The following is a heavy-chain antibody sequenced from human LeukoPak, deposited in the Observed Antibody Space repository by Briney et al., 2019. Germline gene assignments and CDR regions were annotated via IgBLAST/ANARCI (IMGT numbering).Heavy chain of an antibody. CDR2: IRRGGGGT. CDR3: ARALWFGEFLFDY. Sequence: PGGSLRLSCAASGFTLTNHAMIWVRQAPGKGLEWVSTIRRGGGGTFYADSVKGRFTMSRDDSRNTLYLQMNSLRAEDTAVYYCARALWFGEFLFDYWGQGTLVTVSS. CDR1: GFTLTNHA. V-gene: IGHV3-23*01. D-gene: IGHD3-10*01. J-gene: IGHJ4*02.